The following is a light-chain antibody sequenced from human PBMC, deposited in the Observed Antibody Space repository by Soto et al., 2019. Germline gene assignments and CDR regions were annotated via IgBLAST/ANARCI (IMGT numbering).Light chain of an antibody. CDR1: SNDVGGYNY. CDR3: NSYTSGTTWV. Sequence: QSALTQPASVSGSPGQSITISCTGTSNDVGGYNYVSWYQQHPGKAPKLMIYEVNNRPSGVSNRFSGSKSGNTASLTISGLQAEDEADYYCNSYTSGTTWVFGGGTKVTVL. J-gene: IGLJ3*02. CDR2: EVN. V-gene: IGLV2-14*01.